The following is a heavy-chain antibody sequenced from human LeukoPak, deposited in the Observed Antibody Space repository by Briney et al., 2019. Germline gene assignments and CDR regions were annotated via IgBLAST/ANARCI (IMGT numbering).Heavy chain of an antibody. CDR3: TRQFGELLA. Sequence: GGSLKLSCAASGFTFSDSVMHWVRQASGKGLQLVGRIRGKTNNYSTTYAASVKGRFTISRDDSKSTAYLQMNSLKTEDTAVYYCTRQFGELLAWGRGTLVTVSS. CDR1: GFTFSDSV. V-gene: IGHV3-73*01. CDR2: IRGKTNNYST. D-gene: IGHD3-10*01. J-gene: IGHJ4*02.